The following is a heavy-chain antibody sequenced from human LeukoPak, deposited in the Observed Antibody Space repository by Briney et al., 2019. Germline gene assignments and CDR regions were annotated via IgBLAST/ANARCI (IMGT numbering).Heavy chain of an antibody. D-gene: IGHD6-13*01. CDR1: GGSISSSSYS. CDR3: ARSGGVSNWFDP. V-gene: IGHV4-39*07. Sequence: SETLSLTCTVSGGSISSSSYSWGWIRQPPGKGLEWIGNIYYTGSTYYNPSLKSRVTISVDTSKNQFSLKLSSVTAADTAVYYCARSGGVSNWFDPWGQGTLVTVSS. CDR2: IYYTGST. J-gene: IGHJ5*02.